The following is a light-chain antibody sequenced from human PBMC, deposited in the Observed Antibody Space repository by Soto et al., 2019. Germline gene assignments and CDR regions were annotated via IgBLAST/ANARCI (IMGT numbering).Light chain of an antibody. CDR3: NQGQYGTPIT. J-gene: IGKJ5*01. CDR2: DAS. V-gene: IGKV3-11*01. CDR1: QSVPNSY. Sequence: EIVCTQPPGTLSLSPGEGATLSCRAIQSVPNSYLAWYQQKPGQAPRLLISDASNRATGIPARFSGSGSGTDFTLTISCLEPEDFAVYYCNQGQYGTPITFGQGTRLEF.